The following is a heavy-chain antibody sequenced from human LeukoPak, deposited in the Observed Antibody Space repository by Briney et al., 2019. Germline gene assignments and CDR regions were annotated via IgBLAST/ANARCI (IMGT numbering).Heavy chain of an antibody. Sequence: GGSLRLSCAASGFTFSSYAMSWVRQAPGKGLEWVSAISGSGGSTYYADSVKGRFTISRDNSKNTLYLQMNSLRAEDTAVYYCARGSYYYPDAFDIWGQGTMVTVSS. CDR3: ARGSYYYPDAFDI. J-gene: IGHJ3*02. D-gene: IGHD1-26*01. CDR2: ISGSGGST. CDR1: GFTFSSYA. V-gene: IGHV3-23*01.